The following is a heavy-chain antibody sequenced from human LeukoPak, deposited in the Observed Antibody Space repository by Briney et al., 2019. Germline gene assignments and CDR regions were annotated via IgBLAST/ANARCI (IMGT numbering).Heavy chain of an antibody. J-gene: IGHJ4*02. V-gene: IGHV3-48*03. D-gene: IGHD1-26*01. Sequence: GGSLRLSCAASGFTFSIYEMNWVRQAPGKGLEWVSYISSIGSTIYYADSVKGLFISSRDKTKNSLYLQMNSLRAEDTAIYYCARDLRIVSGSYLDYWGQGTLVTVSS. CDR2: ISSIGSTI. CDR1: GFTFSIYE. CDR3: ARDLRIVSGSYLDY.